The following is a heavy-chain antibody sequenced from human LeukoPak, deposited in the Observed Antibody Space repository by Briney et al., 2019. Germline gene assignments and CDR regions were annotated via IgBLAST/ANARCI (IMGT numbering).Heavy chain of an antibody. CDR2: IRNDGTVK. D-gene: IGHD4-23*01. V-gene: IGHV3-30*02. CDR1: GFTFSTYG. J-gene: IGHJ6*02. Sequence: EPGGSLRLSCAASGFTFSTYGMHWVRQAPGKGLEWVAFIRNDGTVKYYADSVKGRFTISRDNAKNSLYLQMNSLRAEDTALYYCAKDRSNSGGLYGMDVWGQGTTVTVSS. CDR3: AKDRSNSGGLYGMDV.